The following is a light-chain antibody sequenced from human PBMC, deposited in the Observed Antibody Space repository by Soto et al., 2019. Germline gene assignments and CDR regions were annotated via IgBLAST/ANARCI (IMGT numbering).Light chain of an antibody. Sequence: EIVLTQSPGTLSLSPGVRATLSCRASQSVSSSYLAWYQQKPGQAPRLLIYGASSRATGIPDRFSGSGSGTDFTLTISRLEPEDFAVYYCQQYGSSRWTFGQGTKVEI. CDR1: QSVSSSY. J-gene: IGKJ1*01. V-gene: IGKV3-20*01. CDR2: GAS. CDR3: QQYGSSRWT.